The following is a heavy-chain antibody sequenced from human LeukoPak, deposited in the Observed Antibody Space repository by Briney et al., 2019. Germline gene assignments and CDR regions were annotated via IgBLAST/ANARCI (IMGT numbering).Heavy chain of an antibody. V-gene: IGHV3-11*01. CDR2: ITHTGSNI. D-gene: IGHD5-24*01. CDR3: VRVATIRGRLDY. Sequence: GGSLRLSCAASGFTFSDYYMSWIRQAPGKGLEWVSYITHTGSNIYYRDSVKGRFTLSRDNAKNSLYLPMNSLRAEDTAMYYCVRVATIRGRLDYWGQGTLVTVSS. J-gene: IGHJ4*02. CDR1: GFTFSDYY.